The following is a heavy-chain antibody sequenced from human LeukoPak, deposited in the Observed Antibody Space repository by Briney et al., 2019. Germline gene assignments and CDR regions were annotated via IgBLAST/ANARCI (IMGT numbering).Heavy chain of an antibody. Sequence: ASVKVSCKASGYTFTSYGISWVRQAPGQGLEWMGWISAYNGNTNYAQKLQGRVTMTTDTSTSTAYMELRSLRSDDTAVYYCARDRAGSYFEETNVDYWGQGTLVTVSS. CDR2: ISAYNGNT. D-gene: IGHD1-26*01. V-gene: IGHV1-18*01. CDR3: ARDRAGSYFEETNVDY. J-gene: IGHJ4*02. CDR1: GYTFTSYG.